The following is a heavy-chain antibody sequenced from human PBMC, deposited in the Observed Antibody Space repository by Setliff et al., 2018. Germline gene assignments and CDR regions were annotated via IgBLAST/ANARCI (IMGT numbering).Heavy chain of an antibody. Sequence: PSETLSLTCTVSGGSISSGGYYWSWIRQHPGKGLEWIGYIYYSGSTYYNPSLKSRVTISVDTPKNQFSLKLSSVTAADTAVYYCARVYADTVDAFAIWGQGTMVTVSS. V-gene: IGHV4-31*03. CDR3: ARVYADTVDAFAI. CDR2: IYYSGST. CDR1: GGSISSGGYY. J-gene: IGHJ3*02. D-gene: IGHD5-18*01.